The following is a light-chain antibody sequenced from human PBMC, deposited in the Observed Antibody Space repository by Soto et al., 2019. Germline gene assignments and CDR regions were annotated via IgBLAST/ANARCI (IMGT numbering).Light chain of an antibody. Sequence: DIVMTQSPDSLAVSLGERATIYCKSSQPLFFPSLIKTFLAWYQQKPGQPPKLLVHWASTRESGVPDRFSGSGSETDFTLTITSLQAADVAVYYCQQYFSSPLTFGGGTKVQIK. CDR2: WAS. V-gene: IGKV4-1*01. CDR3: QQYFSSPLT. CDR1: QPLFFPSLIKTF. J-gene: IGKJ4*01.